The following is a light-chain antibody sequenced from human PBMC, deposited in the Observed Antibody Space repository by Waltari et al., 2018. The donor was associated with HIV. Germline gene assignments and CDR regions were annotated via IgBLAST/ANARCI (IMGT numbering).Light chain of an antibody. Sequence: SSELTQPPSVSVSAGLTAILHCSGDRLGNNYAFWYQQKPGQPPVLVIYQDTKRPSGIPERFSGSNSGTTATLTISGTQAMDEAEYYCQTWDSNYVVFGGGTKLTVL. CDR1: RLGNNY. CDR2: QDT. V-gene: IGLV3-1*01. J-gene: IGLJ2*01. CDR3: QTWDSNYVV.